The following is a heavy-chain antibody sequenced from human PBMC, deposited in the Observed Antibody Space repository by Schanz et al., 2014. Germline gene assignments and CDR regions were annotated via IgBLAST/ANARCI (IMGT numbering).Heavy chain of an antibody. CDR3: ARDGVDAAAGGNY. Sequence: QVQLVQSGAEVKKPGASVKVSCKASGYTFTSDSMHWVRQAPGQGLEWMGWITAYNGDTNYALKLQGRVTMTRDTSTSTVYMELSSLRSEDTAVYYCARDGVDAAAGGNYWGQGTLVTVSS. J-gene: IGHJ4*02. CDR2: ITAYNGDT. CDR1: GYTFTSDS. V-gene: IGHV1-46*03. D-gene: IGHD6-13*01.